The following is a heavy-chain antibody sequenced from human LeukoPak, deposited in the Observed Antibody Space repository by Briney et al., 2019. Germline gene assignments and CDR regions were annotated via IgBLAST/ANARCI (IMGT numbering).Heavy chain of an antibody. V-gene: IGHV1-18*01. J-gene: IGHJ6*03. CDR1: GYTFTSYG. CDR2: ISAYNGNT. Sequence: ASVKVSCKASGYTFTSYGISWVRQAPGQGLEWMRWISAYNGNTNYAQKLQGRVTMTTDTSTSTAYMELRSLRSDDTAVYYCARAVTRDYDFWSGYYPGMYYYYYMDVWGKGTTVTVSS. D-gene: IGHD3-3*01. CDR3: ARAVTRDYDFWSGYYPGMYYYYYMDV.